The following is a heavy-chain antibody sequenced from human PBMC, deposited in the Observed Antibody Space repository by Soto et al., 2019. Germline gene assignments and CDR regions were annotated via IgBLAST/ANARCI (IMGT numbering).Heavy chain of an antibody. CDR2: FYNSGNT. CDR3: ASTKQWLAFDY. D-gene: IGHD6-19*01. J-gene: IGHJ4*02. V-gene: IGHV4-59*01. CDR1: GGSISRYH. Sequence: SETLSLTCTVSGGSISRYHWSWIRQPPGKGLEWIGCFYNSGNTNYNPSLKSRVTISVDTSNNQFSLRVNSVTAADTAVYYCASTKQWLAFDYWGQGALVTVSS.